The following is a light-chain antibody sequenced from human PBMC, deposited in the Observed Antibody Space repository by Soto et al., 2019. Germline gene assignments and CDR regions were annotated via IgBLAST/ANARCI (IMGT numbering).Light chain of an antibody. J-gene: IGLJ1*01. V-gene: IGLV1-44*01. CDR1: SSTIGSKT. CDR2: NSY. Sequence: QSVLTQPPSASGTPGQRVTISFSGNSSTIGSKTVNWYQQLPGTVPKLLIYNSYQRPSGVPDRFSGSKSGTSASLAISGLQSEDEADYYCAAWDASLNGYVFGAGTKVTVL. CDR3: AAWDASLNGYV.